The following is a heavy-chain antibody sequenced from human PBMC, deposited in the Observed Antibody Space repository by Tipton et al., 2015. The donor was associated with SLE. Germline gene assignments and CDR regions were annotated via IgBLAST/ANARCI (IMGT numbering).Heavy chain of an antibody. J-gene: IGHJ3*02. D-gene: IGHD6-19*01. CDR2: IYYSGST. CDR3: ARVYSSGWHGDAFDI. V-gene: IGHV4-39*07. CDR1: GDSISSSSYY. Sequence: TLSLTCIVSGDSISSSSYYWGWIRQPPGKGLEWIGSIYYSGSTYYNPSLKSRVTISVDTSKNQFSLKLSSVTAADTAVYYCARVYSSGWHGDAFDIWGQGTMVTVSS.